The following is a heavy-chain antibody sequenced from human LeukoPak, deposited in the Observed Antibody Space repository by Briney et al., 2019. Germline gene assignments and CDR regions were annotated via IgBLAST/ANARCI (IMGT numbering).Heavy chain of an antibody. CDR1: GGTFSSYA. Sequence: SVKVSCKASGGTFSSYAISWVRQAPGQGLEWMGGIIPIFGTANYAQKFQGRVTITTDESTSTAYMELSNLRSEDTAVYYCARRAAAAAGTWYYYYYMDVWGKGTTVTVSS. CDR3: ARRAAAAAGTWYYYYYMDV. J-gene: IGHJ6*03. V-gene: IGHV1-69*05. D-gene: IGHD6-13*01. CDR2: IIPIFGTA.